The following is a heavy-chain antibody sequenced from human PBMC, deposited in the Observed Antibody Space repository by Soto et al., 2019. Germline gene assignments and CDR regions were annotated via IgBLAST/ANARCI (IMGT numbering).Heavy chain of an antibody. CDR3: ATYLAVAGTSDY. J-gene: IGHJ4*02. Sequence: SVKVSCKASGGTFSSYAISWVRQAPGQGLEWMGGIIPIFGTANYAQKFQGRVTITADESTSTAYMELSSLRSEDTAVYYCATYLAVAGTSDYWGQGTLVTVSS. V-gene: IGHV1-69*13. CDR1: GGTFSSYA. D-gene: IGHD6-19*01. CDR2: IIPIFGTA.